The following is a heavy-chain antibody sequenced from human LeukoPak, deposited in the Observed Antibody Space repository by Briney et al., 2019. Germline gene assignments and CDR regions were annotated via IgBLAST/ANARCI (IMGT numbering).Heavy chain of an antibody. J-gene: IGHJ2*01. CDR3: ARVGQGCFDL. CDR2: IDYSGST. V-gene: IGHV4-59*01. Sequence: PSETLSLTCAVSGGSISTYYWSWIRQPPGKGVEWLGYIDYSGSTNYNPSLKSRVTISVDTSKNQFSLGLSSVTAADTATYYCARVGQGCFDLWGRGTLVTVSS. CDR1: GGSISTYY.